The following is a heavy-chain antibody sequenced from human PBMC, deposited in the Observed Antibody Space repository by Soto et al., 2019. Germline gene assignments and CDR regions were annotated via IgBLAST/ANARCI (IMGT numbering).Heavy chain of an antibody. V-gene: IGHV4-59*01. J-gene: IGHJ5*02. CDR1: GGSISSYY. CDR3: ASYXXGSYPRFDP. CDR2: IYYSGST. D-gene: IGHD3-10*01. Sequence: QVQLQESGPGLVKPSETLSLTCTVSGGSISSYYWSWIRQPPGKGLEWIGYIYYSGSTNYNPSLKSRXXXSXDTSXNQFSLKXXXVTXADTAVYYCASYXXGSYPRFDPWGQGTLVTVSS.